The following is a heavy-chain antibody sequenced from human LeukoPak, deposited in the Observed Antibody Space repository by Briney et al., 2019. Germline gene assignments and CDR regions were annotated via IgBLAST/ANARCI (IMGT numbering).Heavy chain of an antibody. Sequence: PGGSLRLSCAASGFTFSSYGMHWVRQAPGKGLEWVSGISWNSGSIGYADSVKGRFTISRDNAKNSLYLQMNSLRAEDTALYYCAKDTGGDYYDSSGSLIAGDGYFDYWGQGTLVTVSS. CDR1: GFTFSSYG. J-gene: IGHJ4*02. V-gene: IGHV3-9*01. CDR3: AKDTGGDYYDSSGSLIAGDGYFDY. D-gene: IGHD3-22*01. CDR2: ISWNSGSI.